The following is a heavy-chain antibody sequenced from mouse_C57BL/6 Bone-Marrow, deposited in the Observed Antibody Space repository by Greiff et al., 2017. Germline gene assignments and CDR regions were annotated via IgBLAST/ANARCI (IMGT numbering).Heavy chain of an antibody. D-gene: IGHD2-4*01. CDR3: ARPVIYYDYV. CDR1: GFTFSSSG. V-gene: IGHV5-6*02. Sequence: DVKLVESGGDLVKPGGSLKLSCAASGFTFSSSGMSWVRQTPDKRLEWVATISSGGSYTYYPDSVKGRFTISRDNAKNTLYLQMSSLKSEDTAMYYCARPVIYYDYVWGQGTSGTVSS. J-gene: IGHJ4*01. CDR2: ISSGGSYT.